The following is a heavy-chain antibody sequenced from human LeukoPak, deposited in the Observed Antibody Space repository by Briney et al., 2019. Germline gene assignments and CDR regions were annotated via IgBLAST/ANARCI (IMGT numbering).Heavy chain of an antibody. CDR1: GYTLTELS. V-gene: IGHV1-69*13. D-gene: IGHD4-17*01. CDR2: IIPIFGTA. J-gene: IGHJ6*02. CDR3: ARDPRAFRYDYGDYALWYYYGMDV. Sequence: SVKVSCKVSGYTLTELSMHWVRQAPGQGLEWMGGIIPIFGTANYAQKFQGRVTITADESTSTAYMELSSLRSEDTAVYYCARDPRAFRYDYGDYALWYYYGMDVWGQGTTVTVSS.